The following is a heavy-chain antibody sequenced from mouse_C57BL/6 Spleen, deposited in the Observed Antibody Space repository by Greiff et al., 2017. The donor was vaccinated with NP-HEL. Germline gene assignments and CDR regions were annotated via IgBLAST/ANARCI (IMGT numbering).Heavy chain of an antibody. CDR3: AREGNLLLRQALAMDY. J-gene: IGHJ4*01. D-gene: IGHD1-1*01. Sequence: VQLQQSGPGLVKPSQSLSLTCSVTGYSITSGYYWNWIRQFPGNKLEWMGYISYDGSNNYNPSLKNRISITRDTSKNQFFLKLNSVTTEDTATYYCAREGNLLLRQALAMDYWGQGTSVTVSS. CDR2: ISYDGSN. CDR1: GYSITSGYY. V-gene: IGHV3-6*01.